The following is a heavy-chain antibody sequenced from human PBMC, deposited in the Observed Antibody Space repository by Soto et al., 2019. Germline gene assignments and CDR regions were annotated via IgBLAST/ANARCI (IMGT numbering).Heavy chain of an antibody. D-gene: IGHD6-6*01. CDR1: GYTFTSYG. CDR2: ISAHNGNR. Sequence: QVHLVQSGAEVKKPGASVKVSCKASGYTFTSYGITWVRQAPGQGLEWMGWISAHNGNRDYAQKLQGIVIVTRDTSTSTAYMELRSLISDDTAVYYCARGRDGDYWGQGALVTVSS. V-gene: IGHV1-18*01. J-gene: IGHJ4*02. CDR3: ARGRDGDY.